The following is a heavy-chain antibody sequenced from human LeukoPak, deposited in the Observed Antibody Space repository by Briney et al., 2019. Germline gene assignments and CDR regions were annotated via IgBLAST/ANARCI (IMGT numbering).Heavy chain of an antibody. CDR2: IYYSGST. CDR1: GGSISSYY. J-gene: IGHJ3*02. V-gene: IGHV4-59*01. Sequence: SETLSLTCTVSGGSISSYYWSWIRQPPGKGLEWIGYIYYSGSTNYNPSLKSRVTISVDMSKNQFSLKLSSVTAADTAVYYCARDHYGSGSYYRENAFDIWGQGTMVTVSS. CDR3: ARDHYGSGSYYRENAFDI. D-gene: IGHD3-10*01.